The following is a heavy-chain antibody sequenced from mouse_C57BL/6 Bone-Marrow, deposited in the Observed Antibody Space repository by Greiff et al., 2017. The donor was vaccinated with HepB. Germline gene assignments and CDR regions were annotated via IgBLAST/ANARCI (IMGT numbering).Heavy chain of an antibody. Sequence: VQLQQSGPELVKPGASVKISCKASGYAFSSSWMNWVKQRPGKGLEWIGRIYPGDGDTNYNGKFKGKATLTADKYSSPAYMQLSSLTSEDSAVYFCARLLLYYFDYWGQGTTLTVSS. CDR1: GYAFSSSW. D-gene: IGHD2-12*01. CDR3: ARLLLYYFDY. V-gene: IGHV1-82*01. J-gene: IGHJ2*01. CDR2: IYPGDGDT.